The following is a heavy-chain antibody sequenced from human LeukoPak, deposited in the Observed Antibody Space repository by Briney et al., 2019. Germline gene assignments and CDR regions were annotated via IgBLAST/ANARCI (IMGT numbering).Heavy chain of an antibody. CDR2: INPNSGGT. V-gene: IGHV1-2*02. D-gene: IGHD1-7*01. CDR3: ARAPVISGNTLGI. J-gene: IGHJ4*02. Sequence: GGSLRLSCAASGFTFSGYYIHWVRQAPGQGLEWMAWINPNSGGTSYAQKFQGRVTLTRDTSISTAYMELSRLTSDDTAVYYCARAPVISGNTLGIWGQGTLVTVSS. CDR1: GFTFSGYY.